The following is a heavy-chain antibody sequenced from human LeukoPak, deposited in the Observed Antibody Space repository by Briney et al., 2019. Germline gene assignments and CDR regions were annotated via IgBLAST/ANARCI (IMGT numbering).Heavy chain of an antibody. J-gene: IGHJ6*03. CDR3: ASPVGATDYYYYYMDV. D-gene: IGHD1-26*01. CDR1: GFTFSSYS. Sequence: GGSLRLSCAASGFTFSSYSMNWVRQAPGKGLEWVSYISSSSSTIYYADSVKGRFTISRDNAKNSLYLQMNSLRAEDTAVYYCASPVGATDYYYYYMDVWGKGTTVTVSS. CDR2: ISSSSSTI. V-gene: IGHV3-48*01.